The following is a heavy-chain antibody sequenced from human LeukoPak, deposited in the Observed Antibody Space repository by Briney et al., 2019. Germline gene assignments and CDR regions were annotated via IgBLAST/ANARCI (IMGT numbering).Heavy chain of an antibody. CDR2: IDYSGTT. V-gene: IGHV4-59*01. D-gene: IGHD3-22*01. J-gene: IGHJ5*02. CDR1: GGSISSYY. CDR3: ARDGYYDSSGYRNWFDP. Sequence: SETLSLTCTVSGGSISSYYWSWIRQPAGKGLQWIGYIDYSGTTNYNPSLKSRVTISVDTSNNQFSLKLSSVTAADTAVYYCARDGYYDSSGYRNWFDPWGQGTLVTVSS.